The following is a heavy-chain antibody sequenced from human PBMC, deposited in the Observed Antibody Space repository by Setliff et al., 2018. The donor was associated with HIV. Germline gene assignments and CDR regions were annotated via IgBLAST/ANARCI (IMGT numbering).Heavy chain of an antibody. Sequence: PSETLSLTCAVYGESLSAYYWSWIRQPPGKGLEWIGQINHSGSTNYNPSLKTRVSISIDTSKNQFSLKLTSVTAADSAVYYCARLWLRGPPTWGQGTMVTVSS. J-gene: IGHJ3*01. V-gene: IGHV4-34*01. CDR1: GESLSAYY. D-gene: IGHD5-12*01. CDR2: INHSGST. CDR3: ARLWLRGPPT.